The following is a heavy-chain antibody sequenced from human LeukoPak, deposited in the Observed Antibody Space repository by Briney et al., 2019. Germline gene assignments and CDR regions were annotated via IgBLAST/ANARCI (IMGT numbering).Heavy chain of an antibody. J-gene: IGHJ6*03. CDR1: GFTFNYYN. Sequence: GGSLRPSCAASGFTFNYYNMNWVRQAPGKALEWVSSITSSGAYIFYADSVRGRFTISRDNAKDSLYLQMNSLGPEDTAVYYCARDPYSGNYGNYYYYMDVWGKGTTVTISS. CDR3: ARDPYSGNYGNYYYYMDV. D-gene: IGHD1-26*01. V-gene: IGHV3-21*01. CDR2: ITSSGAYI.